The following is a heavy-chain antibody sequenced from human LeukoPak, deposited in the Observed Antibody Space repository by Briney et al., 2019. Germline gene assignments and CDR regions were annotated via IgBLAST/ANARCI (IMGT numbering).Heavy chain of an antibody. J-gene: IGHJ3*02. CDR2: ISYDGSNK. CDR3: AKDRSSSWSLDI. V-gene: IGHV3-30*18. CDR1: GFTFSSSG. Sequence: GGSLRLSCAASGFTFSSSGMHWVRQAPGKGLVWVAVISYDGSNKYYAESVKGRFTNSRDNSKNTLYLQMNSLRPEDTAVYHCAKDRSSSWSLDIWGQGTMVTVSS. D-gene: IGHD6-13*01.